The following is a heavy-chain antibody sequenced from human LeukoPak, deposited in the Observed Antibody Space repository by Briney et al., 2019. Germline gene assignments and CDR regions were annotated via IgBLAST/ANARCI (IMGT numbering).Heavy chain of an antibody. CDR3: ARDRGGGLDV. CDR1: RFTLSYYD. Sequence: GRSLRLSCAASRFTLSYYDTHCVRRAPGEGVEWVAFISYDGSKKYYRDSGKDRFTIYRDNSKNTLSLQVDSLRAEDTAVYFCARDRGGGLDVWGQGTTVTVSS. V-gene: IGHV3-30*19. D-gene: IGHD2-15*01. CDR2: ISYDGSKK. J-gene: IGHJ6*02.